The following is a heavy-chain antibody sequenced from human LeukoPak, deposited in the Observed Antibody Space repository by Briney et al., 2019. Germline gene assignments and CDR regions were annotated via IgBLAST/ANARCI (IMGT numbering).Heavy chain of an antibody. CDR3: ARDRRGGYQNYFDC. CDR1: GFTFSSYG. J-gene: IGHJ4*02. V-gene: IGHV3-33*01. Sequence: GGSLRLSCAASGFTFSSYGMHWVRQAPGKGLEWVAVIWYDGSNKYYADSVKGRFTLSRDNSKNTLYLQMNSLRAQDTAVYYCARDRRGGYQNYFDCRGQGTLVTVSS. D-gene: IGHD5-12*01. CDR2: IWYDGSNK.